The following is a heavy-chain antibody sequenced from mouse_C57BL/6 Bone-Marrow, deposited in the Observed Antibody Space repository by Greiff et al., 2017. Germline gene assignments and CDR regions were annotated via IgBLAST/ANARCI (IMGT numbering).Heavy chain of an antibody. D-gene: IGHD1-1*01. CDR1: GYTFTSYW. CDR3: ASNYYGSSPLYAMDY. V-gene: IGHV1-64*01. Sequence: VQLQQPGAELVKPGASVKLSCKASGYTFTSYWMHWVKQRPGQGLEWIGMIHPNSGSTNYNEKFKSKATLTVDKSSSTAYMQLSSLTSEDSAVXYCASNYYGSSPLYAMDYWGQGTSVTVSS. J-gene: IGHJ4*01. CDR2: IHPNSGST.